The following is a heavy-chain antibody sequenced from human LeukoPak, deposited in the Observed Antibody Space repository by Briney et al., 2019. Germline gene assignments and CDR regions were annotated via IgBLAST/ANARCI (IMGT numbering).Heavy chain of an antibody. V-gene: IGHV4-61*02. J-gene: IGHJ4*02. CDR3: ARYSSSWYFDY. CDR1: GGSISSGSYY. CDR2: IYTSGST. D-gene: IGHD6-19*01. Sequence: PSQTLSLTXTVSGGSISSGSYYWSWIGQPAGKGLEWIGRIYTSGSTNYNPSLKSRVTISVDTSKNQFSLKLSSVTAADTAVYYCARYSSSWYFDYWGQGTLVTVSS.